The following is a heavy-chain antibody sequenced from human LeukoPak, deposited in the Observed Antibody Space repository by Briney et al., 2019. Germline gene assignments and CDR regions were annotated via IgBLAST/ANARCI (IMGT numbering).Heavy chain of an antibody. CDR2: IKQDGSEK. Sequence: GGSLRLSCAASGFTFRSYWMSWVRQAPGKGLEWVANIKQDGSEKYYVDSVKGRFTISRDNAKNSLYLQMNSLRAEDTAVYYCARGRGGGLSGSYPTYYFDYWGQGTLVTVSS. V-gene: IGHV3-7*01. CDR3: ARGRGGGLSGSYPTYYFDY. D-gene: IGHD1-26*01. CDR1: GFTFRSYW. J-gene: IGHJ4*02.